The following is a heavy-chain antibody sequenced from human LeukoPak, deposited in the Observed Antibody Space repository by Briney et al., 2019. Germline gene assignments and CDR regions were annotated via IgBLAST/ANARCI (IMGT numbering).Heavy chain of an antibody. J-gene: IGHJ4*02. CDR1: GGSISSGGYS. CDR2: IYHSGST. D-gene: IGHD6-13*01. V-gene: IGHV4-30-2*01. Sequence: SETLPLTCAVSGGSISSGGYSWSWIRQPPGKGLEWIGYIYHSGSTYYNPSLKSRVTISVDRSKNQFSLKLSSVTAADTAVYYCARGAAAGVDYFDYWGQGTLVTVSS. CDR3: ARGAAAGVDYFDY.